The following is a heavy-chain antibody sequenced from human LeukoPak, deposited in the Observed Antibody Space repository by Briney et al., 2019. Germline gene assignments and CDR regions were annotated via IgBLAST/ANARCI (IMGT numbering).Heavy chain of an antibody. CDR1: GGSITSSNYF. CDR2: FYHSGTI. J-gene: IGHJ2*01. CDR3: ARQGVVPNKAGWYFDL. V-gene: IGHV4-39*01. D-gene: IGHD3-10*01. Sequence: SETLSLTCIVSGGSITSSNYFWGWIRQPPGKGLEWIGGFYHSGTIFYSPSLGSRVAISIDTSKNQFSLRLLSVAAADTAVYYCARQGVVPNKAGWYFDLWGRGTLVTVSS.